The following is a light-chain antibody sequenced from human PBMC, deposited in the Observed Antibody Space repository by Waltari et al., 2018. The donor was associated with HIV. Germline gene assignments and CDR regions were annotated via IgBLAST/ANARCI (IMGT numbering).Light chain of an antibody. V-gene: IGLV2-8*01. J-gene: IGLJ2*01. CDR3: CSHAGSNNLV. CDR1: SSDVGDYNY. CDR2: EVT. Sequence: QSALTQPPSASGSPGQSVTISCTGTSSDVGDYNYVSWYQQHPGKAPKLMIYEVTKRPSGVPDLFPGSKSGDTASLTVSGRQAEDEADYFCCSHAGSNNLVFGGGTKLTVL.